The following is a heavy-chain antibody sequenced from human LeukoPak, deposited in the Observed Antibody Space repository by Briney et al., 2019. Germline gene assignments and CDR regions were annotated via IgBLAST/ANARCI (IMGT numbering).Heavy chain of an antibody. CDR3: AREGVWQQLVPFRNYYYMDV. D-gene: IGHD6-13*01. V-gene: IGHV4-39*02. CDR1: GGSISSSSYY. J-gene: IGHJ6*03. Sequence: SETLSLTCTVSGGSISSSSYYWGWIRQPPGKGLEWIGSIYYSGSTYYNPSLKSRVTISVDTSKNQFSLKLSSVTAADTAVYYCAREGVWQQLVPFRNYYYMDVWGKGTTVTVSS. CDR2: IYYSGST.